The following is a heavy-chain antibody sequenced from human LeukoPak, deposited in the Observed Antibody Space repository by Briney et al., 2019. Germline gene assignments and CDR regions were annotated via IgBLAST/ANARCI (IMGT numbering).Heavy chain of an antibody. J-gene: IGHJ6*02. CDR1: GFMIDDYT. Sequence: GGSLRLSCAASGFMIDDYTMHWVRQSPGKGLEWASLISWDGATTYYADSVRGRFTISRDNSKKSLHLEMNSLKSEDTALYYCARDRWYSSDDTSMHFYAMDVWGHGTTVTVSS. V-gene: IGHV3-43*01. CDR2: ISWDGATT. D-gene: IGHD5-12*01. CDR3: ARDRWYSSDDTSMHFYAMDV.